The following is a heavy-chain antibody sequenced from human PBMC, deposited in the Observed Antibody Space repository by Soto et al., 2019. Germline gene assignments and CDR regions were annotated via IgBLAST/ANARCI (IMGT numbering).Heavy chain of an antibody. V-gene: IGHV4-34*01. CDR1: GGSFSGYY. Sequence: SETLSLTCAVYGGSFSGYYWSWIRQPPGKGLEWIGEINHSGSTNYNPSLKSRVTISVDTSKNRFSLKLSSVTAADTAVYYCARIAARSGYGMDVWGQGATVTVSS. D-gene: IGHD6-6*01. J-gene: IGHJ6*02. CDR3: ARIAARSGYGMDV. CDR2: INHSGST.